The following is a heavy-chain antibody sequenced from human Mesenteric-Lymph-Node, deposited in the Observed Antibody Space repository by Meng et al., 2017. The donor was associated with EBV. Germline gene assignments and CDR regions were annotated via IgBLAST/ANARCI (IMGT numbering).Heavy chain of an antibody. CDR2: INHSGST. V-gene: IGHV4-34*01. J-gene: IGHJ4*01. CDR3: ARQRSDSRLFDY. D-gene: IGHD4-11*01. CDR1: GVSFSAYY. Sequence: QWKLRRGGLGVLKPSETLSLIGAVYGVSFSAYYWTWIRQPPGKGLEWIGKINHSGSTIYNPSLKSRVTMSVDTSKSQFSLKLSSVTAADTAVYFCARQRSDSRLFDYWGQGTLVTVSS.